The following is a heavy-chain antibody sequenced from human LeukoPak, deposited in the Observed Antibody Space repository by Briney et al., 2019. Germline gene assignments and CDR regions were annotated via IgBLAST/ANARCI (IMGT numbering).Heavy chain of an antibody. CDR1: GGSFSGYY. CDR2: INHSGSI. J-gene: IGHJ4*02. CDR3: ARVYGPIDY. D-gene: IGHD4/OR15-4a*01. Sequence: SETLSLTCAVYGGSFSGYYWSWIRQPPGKGLEWIGEINHSGSINYNPSLKSRVTISVDTSKNQFSLKLSSVTAADTAVYYCARVYGPIDYWGQGTLVTVSS. V-gene: IGHV4-34*01.